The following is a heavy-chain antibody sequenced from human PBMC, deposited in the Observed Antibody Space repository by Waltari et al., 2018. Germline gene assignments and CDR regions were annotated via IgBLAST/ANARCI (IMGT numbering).Heavy chain of an antibody. CDR2: ISPGATP. J-gene: IGHJ6*03. Sequence: QVQLQESGPGLVKPSETLSLTCTVYGGSIISYYWSWIRQPAGKGLEWIGRISPGATPYYNPSLQTRIMTSVDTSQNQFSLKLSSVTAADTAVYYCARIYGSGTFIYMDVWGKGTTVTVSS. D-gene: IGHD3-10*01. V-gene: IGHV4-4*07. CDR1: GGSIISYY. CDR3: ARIYGSGTFIYMDV.